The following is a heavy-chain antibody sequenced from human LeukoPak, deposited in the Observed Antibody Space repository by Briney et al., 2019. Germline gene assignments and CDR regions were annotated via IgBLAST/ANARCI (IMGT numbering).Heavy chain of an antibody. CDR1: GFTVSSNY. CDR3: ARGGSLGIDAFDI. V-gene: IGHV3-66*01. Sequence: PGGSLRLSCAASGFTVSSNYMSWVRQAPGKGLEWVSVIYSGGSTYYADSVKGRFTISRDNSKNTLYLQMNGLRAEDTAVYYCARGGSLGIDAFDIWGPGTMVTVSS. D-gene: IGHD5-12*01. J-gene: IGHJ3*02. CDR2: IYSGGST.